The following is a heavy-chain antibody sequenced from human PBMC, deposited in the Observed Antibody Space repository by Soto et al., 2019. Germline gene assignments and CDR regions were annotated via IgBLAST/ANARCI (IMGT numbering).Heavy chain of an antibody. CDR1: GYSFTDYH. J-gene: IGHJ6*02. D-gene: IGHD2-8*01. Sequence: ASVKVSCKASGYSFTDYHIHWVRQAPGQGLEWLGRINPKSGGTSTAQKFQGWVAMTTDTSISTASMELTRLTSDDTAIYYCARGDSTDCSNGVCSFFYNHDMDVWGQGTTVTVSS. CDR3: ARGDSTDCSNGVCSFFYNHDMDV. CDR2: INPKSGGT. V-gene: IGHV1-2*04.